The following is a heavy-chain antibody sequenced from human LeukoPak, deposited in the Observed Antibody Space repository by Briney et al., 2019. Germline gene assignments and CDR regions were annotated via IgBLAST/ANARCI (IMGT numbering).Heavy chain of an antibody. J-gene: IGHJ4*02. CDR1: GGSFSGYY. Sequence: SETLSLTCAVYGGSFSGYYWSWIRQPPGKGLEWIGEINHSESTNYNPSLKSRVTISVDTSKNQFSLKLSSVTAADTAVYYCARPRFPNYQVGATTTPFDYWGQGTLVTVSS. D-gene: IGHD1-26*01. CDR2: INHSEST. V-gene: IGHV4-34*01. CDR3: ARPRFPNYQVGATTTPFDY.